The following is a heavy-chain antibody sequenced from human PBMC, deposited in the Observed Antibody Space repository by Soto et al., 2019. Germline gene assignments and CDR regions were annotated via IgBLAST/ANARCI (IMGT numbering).Heavy chain of an antibody. Sequence: GGSLRLSCAASGFTFSGPAMHWVRQASGKGLEWVGRIRSKANSYATAYAASVKGRFTISRDDSKNTAYLQMNSLKTEDTAVYYCTRHAREAAGDYWGQGTLVTV. J-gene: IGHJ4*02. CDR3: TRHAREAAGDY. CDR1: GFTFSGPA. CDR2: IRSKANSYAT. V-gene: IGHV3-73*01. D-gene: IGHD6-13*01.